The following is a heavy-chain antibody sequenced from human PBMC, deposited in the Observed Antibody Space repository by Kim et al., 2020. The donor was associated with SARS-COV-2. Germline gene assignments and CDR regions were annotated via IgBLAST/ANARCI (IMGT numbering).Heavy chain of an antibody. CDR3: GRGVKGNYYYGMDV. D-gene: IGHD3-22*01. CDR2: ISYDGSNK. V-gene: IGHV3-30*04. J-gene: IGHJ6*02. CDR1: GFTFSSYA. Sequence: GGSLRLSCAASGFTFSSYAMHWVRQAPGKGLEWVAVISYDGSNKYYADSVKGRFTISRDNSKNTLYLQMNSLRAEDTAVYYCGRGVKGNYYYGMDVWGQGTTVTVSS.